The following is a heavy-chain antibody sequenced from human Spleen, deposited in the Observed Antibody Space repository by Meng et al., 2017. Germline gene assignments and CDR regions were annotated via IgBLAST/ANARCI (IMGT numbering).Heavy chain of an antibody. J-gene: IGHJ4*02. V-gene: IGHV1-69*13. CDR3: ARAVVLRYFDWLPPIDY. CDR1: GGTFGSYA. D-gene: IGHD3-9*01. CDR2: IIPIFGTA. Sequence: SVKVSCKASGGTFGSYAISWVRQAPGQGLEWMGGIIPIFGTANYAQKFQGRVTITADESTSTAYMELSSLRSDDTAVYYCARAVVLRYFDWLPPIDYWGQGTLVTVSS.